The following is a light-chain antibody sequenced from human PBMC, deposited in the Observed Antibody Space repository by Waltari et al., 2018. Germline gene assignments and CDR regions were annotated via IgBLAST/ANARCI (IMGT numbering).Light chain of an antibody. V-gene: IGLV2-23*02. J-gene: IGLJ2*01. Sequence: QSALTQPASVSGSPGQSITISCTGTTSNIGNYNFVSWYQQPPGKAPKVMIFEVSKRPSGVSYRFSGSKSGNTASLTISGLQADDEADYYCCSYGGNTPVLFGGGTRLTVL. CDR3: CSYGGNTPVL. CDR1: TSNIGNYNF. CDR2: EVS.